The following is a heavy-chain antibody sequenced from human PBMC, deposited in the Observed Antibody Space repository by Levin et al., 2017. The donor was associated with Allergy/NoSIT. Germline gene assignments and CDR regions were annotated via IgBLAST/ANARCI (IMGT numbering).Heavy chain of an antibody. CDR2: ISATGGSY. CDR1: GIIFSNHG. CDR3: AKDRGFSYGYGFDS. V-gene: IGHV3-23*01. D-gene: IGHD5-18*01. Sequence: ASVKVSCEARGIIFSNHGMSWVRQAPGKGLEWVAAISATGGSYYYAGSVKGRFTVSRDNSKNTLFLQMNSLRGDDTAVYYCAKDRGFSYGYGFDSWGQGTLVTVSS. J-gene: IGHJ4*02.